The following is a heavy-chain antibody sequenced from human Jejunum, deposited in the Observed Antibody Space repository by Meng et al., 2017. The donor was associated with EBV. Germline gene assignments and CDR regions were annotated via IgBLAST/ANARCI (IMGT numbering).Heavy chain of an antibody. Sequence: EALMVQYWTEVKKPGTTSKISCKGSGSTFTDYHMHWVQQAPGKGLEWIGLVDPEDDETMYSEKFQGRLTITADTSTDTTYMELSSLRSEDTAVYYCATGHYNWKYPDSWGQGTLVTVSS. V-gene: IGHV1-69-2*01. CDR3: ATGHYNWKYPDS. D-gene: IGHD1-7*01. CDR1: GSTFTDYH. CDR2: VDPEDDET. J-gene: IGHJ4*02.